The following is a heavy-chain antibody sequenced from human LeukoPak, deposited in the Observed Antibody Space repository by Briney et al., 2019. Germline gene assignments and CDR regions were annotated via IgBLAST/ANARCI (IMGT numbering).Heavy chain of an antibody. CDR2: IKQDGSEK. CDR1: GFTFSSYS. V-gene: IGHV3-7*01. Sequence: GGSLRLSCATSGFTFSSYSMNWVRQAPGKGLEWVANIKQDGSEKYYVDSVKGRFTISRDNAKNSLYLQMNSLRAEDTAVYYCASDLNWFDPWGQGTLVTVSS. CDR3: ASDLNWFDP. J-gene: IGHJ5*02.